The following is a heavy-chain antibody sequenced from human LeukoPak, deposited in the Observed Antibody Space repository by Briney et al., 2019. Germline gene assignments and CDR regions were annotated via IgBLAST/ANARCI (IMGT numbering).Heavy chain of an antibody. D-gene: IGHD3-10*01. Sequence: PGLSLRLSCAASGFTFSSYSMNWLPQAPGKGLESVSSISSSSSYISSAASVKRRFTISRDHANNSLYLQMNSLRADDTAVYYCPRDGTLGASGAFDIWGQGTMVTVSS. CDR1: GFTFSSYS. V-gene: IGHV3-21*01. CDR3: PRDGTLGASGAFDI. J-gene: IGHJ3*02. CDR2: ISSSSSYI.